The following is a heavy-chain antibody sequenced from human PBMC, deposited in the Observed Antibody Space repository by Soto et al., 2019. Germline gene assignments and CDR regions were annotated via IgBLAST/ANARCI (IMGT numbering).Heavy chain of an antibody. CDR3: ARRTVTTIYYCGMDV. Sequence: SETLSLTCTVSGGSISSYYWTWIRQPPGKGLEWIGYIYYSGSTYYNPSLKSRVTISVDTSKNQFSLRLNSVTAADTAVYYCARRTVTTIYYCGMDVCGQGTTVTVSS. CDR2: IYYSGST. D-gene: IGHD4-17*01. V-gene: IGHV4-59*01. J-gene: IGHJ6*02. CDR1: GGSISSYY.